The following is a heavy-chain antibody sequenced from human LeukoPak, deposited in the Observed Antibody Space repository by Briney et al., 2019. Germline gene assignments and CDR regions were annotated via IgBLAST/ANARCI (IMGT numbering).Heavy chain of an antibody. CDR2: IDWNGGII. D-gene: IGHD2-2*01. J-gene: IGHJ6*03. CDR1: GFTFDDYG. V-gene: IGHV3-20*01. Sequence: GGSLRLSCAASGFTFDDYGMSWVRQAPGKGLEWVSGIDWNGGIIAYADSVKGRFTISRDNAKNSLYLQMNSLRAEDTALYHCARGSSTSRGVNYYYMDVWGKGTTVTVSS. CDR3: ARGSSTSRGVNYYYMDV.